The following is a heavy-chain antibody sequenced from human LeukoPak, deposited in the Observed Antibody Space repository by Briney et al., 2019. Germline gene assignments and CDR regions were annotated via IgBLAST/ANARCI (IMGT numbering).Heavy chain of an antibody. D-gene: IGHD6-13*01. CDR1: GGTFSSYA. V-gene: IGHV1-69*06. CDR2: IIPIFGTA. Sequence: SVKVSCKASGGTFSSYAISWVRQAPGQGLEWMGGIIPIFGTANYAQKFQGRGTITADKSTSTAYMELSSLRSEDTAVYYCARDPPSSTGGGYWGQGTLVTVSS. CDR3: ARDPPSSTGGGY. J-gene: IGHJ4*02.